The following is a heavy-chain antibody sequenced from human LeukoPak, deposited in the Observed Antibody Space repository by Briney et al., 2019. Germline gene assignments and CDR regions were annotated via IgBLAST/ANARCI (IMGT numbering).Heavy chain of an antibody. Sequence: PGGSLRLSCAASGFTFSNYNMSWVRQAPGKGLEWVSVIYSGGSTYYADSVKGRFTISRDNSKNTLYLQMNSLRAEDTAVYYCARDGRGLLWFGELLSGDAFDIWGQGTMVTVSS. V-gene: IGHV3-66*01. CDR3: ARDGRGLLWFGELLSGDAFDI. CDR2: IYSGGST. D-gene: IGHD3-10*01. CDR1: GFTFSNYN. J-gene: IGHJ3*02.